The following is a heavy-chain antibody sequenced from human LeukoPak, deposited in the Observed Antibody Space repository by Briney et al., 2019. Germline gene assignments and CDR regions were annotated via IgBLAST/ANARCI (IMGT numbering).Heavy chain of an antibody. J-gene: IGHJ4*02. CDR2: ISSSSSYI. V-gene: IGHV3-21*01. Sequence: PGGSLRLSCAASGFTFSSYSMNWVRQAPGKGLEWVSSISSSSSYIYYADSVKGRFTISRDNAKNSLYLQMNSLRAEDTAVYYCARGGRQQLVWGLFDYWGQGTLVTVSP. CDR1: GFTFSSYS. D-gene: IGHD6-13*01. CDR3: ARGGRQQLVWGLFDY.